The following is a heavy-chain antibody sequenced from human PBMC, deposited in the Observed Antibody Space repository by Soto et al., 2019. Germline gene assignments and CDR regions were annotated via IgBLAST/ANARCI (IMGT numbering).Heavy chain of an antibody. Sequence: EVQLVQSGGGLVQPGGSLRLSCAASGFTVSSNYMNWVRQAPGKGLEWLSVIYSAGSTYYADSVKGRFIISRDNSKNTLYLQMYSLRAEDTAVYYCTRSWGSIAVGAGFYWGQGTLVTVSS. V-gene: IGHV3-66*01. J-gene: IGHJ4*02. D-gene: IGHD1-26*01. CDR2: IYSAGST. CDR1: GFTVSSNY. CDR3: TRSWGSIAVGAGFY.